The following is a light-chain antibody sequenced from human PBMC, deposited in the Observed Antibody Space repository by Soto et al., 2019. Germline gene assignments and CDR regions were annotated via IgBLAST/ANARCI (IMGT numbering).Light chain of an antibody. CDR2: EVS. CDR3: SSYTSSSPLVL. J-gene: IGLJ2*01. CDR1: RGDVGTYNF. V-gene: IGLV2-14*01. Sequence: QSVLTQPASVSGSPGQSITISCTGTRGDVGTYNFVSWYQQHPGKAPKLIIYEVSNRPSGVSNRFSGSKSGNTASLTISGLQAEDEADYYCSSYTSSSPLVLFGGGTKLTVL.